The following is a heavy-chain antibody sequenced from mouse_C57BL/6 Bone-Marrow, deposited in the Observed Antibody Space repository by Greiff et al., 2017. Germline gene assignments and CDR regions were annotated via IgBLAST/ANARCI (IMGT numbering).Heavy chain of an antibody. Sequence: QVQLQQPGAELVKPGASVKLSCKASGYTFTSYWMQWVKQRPGQGLEWIGEIDPSDSYTNYNPKFKGKATLTVDTSSSTAYMQLSSLTSEDSAVYYCARPRLVYFDVWGTGTTVTVSS. V-gene: IGHV1-50*01. CDR3: ARPRLVYFDV. CDR1: GYTFTSYW. CDR2: IDPSDSYT. J-gene: IGHJ1*03.